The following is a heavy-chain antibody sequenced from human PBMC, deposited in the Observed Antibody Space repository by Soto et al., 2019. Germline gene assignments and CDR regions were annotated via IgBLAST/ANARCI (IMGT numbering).Heavy chain of an antibody. J-gene: IGHJ4*02. CDR1: DGSIRNHNW. CDR3: ARNPTVTTPNYFDY. CDR2: IYHSGST. D-gene: IGHD4-17*01. Sequence: SETLSLTCAVSDGSIRNHNWWSWVRQPPGKGLEWIGDIYHSGSTNSNPSLKSRVTISVDKSKNQFSLTLNSVTAADTAVYYCARNPTVTTPNYFDYWGLGTPVTVSS. V-gene: IGHV4-4*02.